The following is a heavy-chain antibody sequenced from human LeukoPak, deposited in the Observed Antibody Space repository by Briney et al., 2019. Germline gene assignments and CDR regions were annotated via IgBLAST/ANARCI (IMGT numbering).Heavy chain of an antibody. D-gene: IGHD3-22*01. CDR1: GFTFSNAW. Sequence: GGSLRLSCAASGFTFSNAWMSWVRQAPGKGLEWVGRIKSKTDGGTTDYAAPVKGRFTISRDDSKNTLYLQMNSLKTEDTAVYYCTTDQYYYDSSGYYSFFDYWGLGTLVTVSS. V-gene: IGHV3-15*01. CDR2: IKSKTDGGTT. J-gene: IGHJ4*02. CDR3: TTDQYYYDSSGYYSFFDY.